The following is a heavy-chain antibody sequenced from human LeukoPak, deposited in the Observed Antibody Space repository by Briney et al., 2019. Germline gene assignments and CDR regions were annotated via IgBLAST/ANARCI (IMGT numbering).Heavy chain of an antibody. CDR1: GYTFTSYG. Sequence: GASVKVSCKASGYTFTSYGISWVRQAPGQGLELLGWISAYNGNTNYAQKLQGRVTMTTDTSTSTAYMELRSLRSDDTAVYYCARAVGATYYYYYYMDVWGKGTTVTVSS. CDR3: ARAVGATYYYYYYMDV. D-gene: IGHD1-26*01. CDR2: ISAYNGNT. V-gene: IGHV1-18*01. J-gene: IGHJ6*03.